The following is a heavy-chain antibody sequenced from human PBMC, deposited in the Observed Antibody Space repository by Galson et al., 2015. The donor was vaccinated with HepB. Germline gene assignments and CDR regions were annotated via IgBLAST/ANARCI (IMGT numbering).Heavy chain of an antibody. D-gene: IGHD3-16*01. CDR3: ARNPAYTGWFDP. CDR1: GYTFTSYD. CDR2: MNPKSGDT. J-gene: IGHJ5*02. V-gene: IGHV1-8*01. Sequence: SVKVSCKASGYTFTSYDINWVRQATGQGLEWVGWMNPKSGDTGYAQKFQGRVTMTRDTSISTAYMELSSLISEDTAVYYCARNPAYTGWFDPGAREPWSPSPQ.